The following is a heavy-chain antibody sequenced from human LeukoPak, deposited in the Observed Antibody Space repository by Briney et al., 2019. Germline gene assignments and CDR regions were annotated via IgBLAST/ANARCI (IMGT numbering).Heavy chain of an antibody. Sequence: SETLCLTCTVSGGSISNYYWSWIRQPPGMGLEWIGNIYYSGSTNYNPSLKSRVTISVETSKNQFSLKLSSVTAADTAVYYCARRTDSGSWYFDLWGRGTLVTVSS. CDR3: ARRTDSGSWYFDL. V-gene: IGHV4-59*01. CDR1: GGSISNYY. D-gene: IGHD6-6*01. J-gene: IGHJ2*01. CDR2: IYYSGST.